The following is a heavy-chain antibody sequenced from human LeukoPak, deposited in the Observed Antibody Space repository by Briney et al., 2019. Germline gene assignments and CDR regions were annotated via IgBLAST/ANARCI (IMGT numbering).Heavy chain of an antibody. D-gene: IGHD3-9*01. V-gene: IGHV1-18*04. CDR1: GYTLTSYG. CDR2: ISAYNGNT. J-gene: IGHJ5*02. Sequence: GAAVKVSCKASGYTLTSYGISWVRQAPGQGLEWMGWISAYNGNTNYAQKLQGRVTMTTDTSTSTAYMELRSLRSDDTAVYYCARDTPYDILTGSNNWFDPWGQGTLVTVSS. CDR3: ARDTPYDILTGSNNWFDP.